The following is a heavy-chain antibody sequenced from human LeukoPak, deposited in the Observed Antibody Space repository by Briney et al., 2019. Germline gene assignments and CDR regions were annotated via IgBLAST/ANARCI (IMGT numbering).Heavy chain of an antibody. CDR1: GGSLSSYY. CDR3: AGSGSYDWFDP. D-gene: IGHD3-10*01. CDR2: IYYSGST. V-gene: IGHV4-59*01. J-gene: IGHJ5*02. Sequence: PSETLSLTCTVSGGSLSSYYWSWIRQPPGKGLEWIGYIYYSGSTNYNPSIKSRVTISVDTSKNQFSLKLSSVTAADTAVYYCAGSGSYDWFDPWGQGTLVTVSS.